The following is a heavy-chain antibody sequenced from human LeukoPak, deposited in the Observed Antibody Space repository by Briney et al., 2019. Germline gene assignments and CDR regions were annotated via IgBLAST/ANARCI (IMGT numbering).Heavy chain of an antibody. D-gene: IGHD2-2*01. CDR1: GFTFSSYS. V-gene: IGHV3-21*01. CDR2: ISSSSSYI. Sequence: GGSLRLSCAASGFTFSSYSMNWVRQAPGKGLEWVSSISSSSSYIYYADSVKGRFNISRDNAKNSLYLQMNSLRAEDTAVYYCAREPDIVVVPAAMFDYWGQGTLVTVSS. CDR3: AREPDIVVVPAAMFDY. J-gene: IGHJ4*02.